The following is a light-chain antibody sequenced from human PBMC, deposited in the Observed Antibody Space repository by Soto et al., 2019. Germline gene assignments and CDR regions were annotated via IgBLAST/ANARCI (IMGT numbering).Light chain of an antibody. Sequence: EIVMTQSPATLSVSPGERATLSCRASQSVSSNLAWYQQKPGQAPRLLIYGASTRATGIPARFSGGGSGTELTLTISSLQSEDFVVYYCQQYNYWPPITFGQGTRLEIK. CDR1: QSVSSN. J-gene: IGKJ5*01. CDR2: GAS. CDR3: QQYNYWPPIT. V-gene: IGKV3-15*01.